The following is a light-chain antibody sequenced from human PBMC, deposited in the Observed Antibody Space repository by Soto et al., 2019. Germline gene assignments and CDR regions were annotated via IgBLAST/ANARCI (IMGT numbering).Light chain of an antibody. CDR3: QQSYTTTWT. CDR1: QSISSW. CDR2: DAS. V-gene: IGKV1-5*01. J-gene: IGKJ1*01. Sequence: DIHMTHSPSTLSASVLYRVTITCLASQSISSWLAWYQQKPGKAPKLLIYDASSLESGVPSRFSGSGSETDFTLTISSLQPEDFATYSCQQSYTTTWTFGQGTKVDIK.